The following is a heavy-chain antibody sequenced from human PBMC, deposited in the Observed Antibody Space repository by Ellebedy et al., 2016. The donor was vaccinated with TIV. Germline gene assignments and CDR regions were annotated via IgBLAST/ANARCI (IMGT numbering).Heavy chain of an antibody. CDR1: GFTFSSYA. V-gene: IGHV3-23*01. J-gene: IGHJ4*02. CDR2: ISGSGGST. CDR3: AKNGAGVAKAVETVFDY. Sequence: GESLKISCAASGFTFSSYAMSWVRQAPGKGLEWVSAISGSGGSTYYADSVKGRFTISRDNSKNTLYLQMNSLSAEDTAVYYCAKNGAGVAKAVETVFDYWGQGTLVSVSS. D-gene: IGHD5-12*01.